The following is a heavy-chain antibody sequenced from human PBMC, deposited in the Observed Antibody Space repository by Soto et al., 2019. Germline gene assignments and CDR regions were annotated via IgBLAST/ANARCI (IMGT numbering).Heavy chain of an antibody. J-gene: IGHJ5*02. Sequence: GGSLRLSCVASGFTFSSYAMSWVRQAPGKGLEWVSAISGSGGSTYYADSVKGRFTISRDNSKNTLYLQMNSLRAEDTAVYYCAKDRSSAGTTVRFDPWGQGTLVTVSS. D-gene: IGHD1-1*01. CDR2: ISGSGGST. CDR3: AKDRSSAGTTVRFDP. V-gene: IGHV3-23*01. CDR1: GFTFSSYA.